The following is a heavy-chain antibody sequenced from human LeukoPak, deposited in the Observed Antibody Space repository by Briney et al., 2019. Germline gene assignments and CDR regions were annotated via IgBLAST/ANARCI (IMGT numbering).Heavy chain of an antibody. CDR2: INPNSGGT. D-gene: IGHD1-26*01. Sequence: ASVKVSCKASGYTFTGYYMHWVRQAPGQGLEWMGWINPNSGGTNYAQKFQGRVTMTRDTSTSTAYMELSRLRSDDTAVYYCASEVVGATTPCFDIWGQGTMVTVSS. CDR1: GYTFTGYY. V-gene: IGHV1-2*02. J-gene: IGHJ3*02. CDR3: ASEVVGATTPCFDI.